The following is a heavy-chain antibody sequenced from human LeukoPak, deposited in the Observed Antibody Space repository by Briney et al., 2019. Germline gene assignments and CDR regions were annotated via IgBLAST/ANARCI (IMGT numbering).Heavy chain of an antibody. D-gene: IGHD6-6*01. Sequence: SVKVSCKASGGTFSNYAISWVRQAPGQGLEWMGRIIPILGIANYAQKFQGRVTITADKSTSTAHMELSSLRSEDTAVYYCAREGYSSSSYDYWGQGTLVTVSS. CDR2: IIPILGIA. CDR3: AREGYSSSSYDY. V-gene: IGHV1-69*04. J-gene: IGHJ4*02. CDR1: GGTFSNYA.